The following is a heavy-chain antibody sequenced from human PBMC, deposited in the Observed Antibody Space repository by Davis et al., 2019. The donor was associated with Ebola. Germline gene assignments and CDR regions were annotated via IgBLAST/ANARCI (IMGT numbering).Heavy chain of an antibody. CDR3: AKQYYDFWSGYSTFDY. D-gene: IGHD3-3*01. CDR2: ISGSGGST. CDR1: GFTFSSYA. Sequence: PGGSLRLSCAASGFTFSSYAMSWVRQAPGKGLEWVSAISGSGGSTYYADSVKGRFTISRDNSKNTLYLQMNSLRAEDTAVYYCAKQYYDFWSGYSTFDYWGQGTLVTVSS. J-gene: IGHJ4*02. V-gene: IGHV3-23*01.